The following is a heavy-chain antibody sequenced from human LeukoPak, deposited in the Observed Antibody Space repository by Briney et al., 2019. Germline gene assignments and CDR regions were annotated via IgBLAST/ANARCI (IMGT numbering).Heavy chain of an antibody. J-gene: IGHJ5*02. CDR1: GGSFSGYY. CDR3: AREKSPTNSGYVKNWFDP. D-gene: IGHD5-12*01. Sequence: PSETLSLTCAVYGGSFSGYYWSWIRQPPGKGLEWIGEINHSGSTNYNPSLKSRVTISVDTSKNQFSLKLSSVTAADAAVYYCAREKSPTNSGYVKNWFDPWGQGTLVTVSS. CDR2: INHSGST. V-gene: IGHV4-34*01.